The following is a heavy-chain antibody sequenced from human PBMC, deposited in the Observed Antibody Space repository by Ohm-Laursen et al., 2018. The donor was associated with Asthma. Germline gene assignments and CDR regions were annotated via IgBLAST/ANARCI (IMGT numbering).Heavy chain of an antibody. J-gene: IGHJ6*02. CDR2: INQDGSIW. CDR1: GFTFSNHW. V-gene: IGHV3-7*02. CDR3: AVRTTSAGFDV. Sequence: SLRLSCAASGFTFSNHWTTWVRQAPGRGLEWVANINQDGSIWGYVDSVKGRFAISRDNAHNSLYLQMNSLRAQDTAVYYCAVRTTSAGFDVWGQGTTVTVSS. D-gene: IGHD1-1*01.